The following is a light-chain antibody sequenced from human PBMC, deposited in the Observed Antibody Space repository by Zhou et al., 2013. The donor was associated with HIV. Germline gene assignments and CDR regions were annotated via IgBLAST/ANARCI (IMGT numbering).Light chain of an antibody. CDR3: QQYFKTPWT. CDR2: WAS. J-gene: IGKJ1*01. CDR1: QSVLYDANNQNY. V-gene: IGKV4-1*01. Sequence: DIVLTQSPDSLAVSLGERATFNCKSSQSVLYDANNQNYLAWYQQKLGQPPKLLIYWASTRESGVPVRFSGSGSGTDFTLTISSLQAEDVAVYYCQQYFKTPWTFGQGTKVEIK.